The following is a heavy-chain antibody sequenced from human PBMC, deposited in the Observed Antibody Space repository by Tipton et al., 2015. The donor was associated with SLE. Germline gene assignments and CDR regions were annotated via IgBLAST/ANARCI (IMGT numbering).Heavy chain of an antibody. Sequence: TLSLTCTVSGGSISTYSWSWIRQPPGKGLEWIGYIYYSRSTNYNRSLKSRVTISVDTSKNQFSLKLSSVTAADTAEYYCARGGGGAFDMWGQGTMVTVSS. D-gene: IGHD3-16*01. CDR2: IYYSRST. J-gene: IGHJ3*02. V-gene: IGHV4-59*01. CDR3: ARGGGGAFDM. CDR1: GGSISTYS.